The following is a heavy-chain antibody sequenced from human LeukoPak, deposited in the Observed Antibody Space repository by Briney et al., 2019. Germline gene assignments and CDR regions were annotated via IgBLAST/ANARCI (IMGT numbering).Heavy chain of an antibody. D-gene: IGHD1-1*01. CDR1: GGPISSGGYS. V-gene: IGHV4-30-2*01. J-gene: IGHJ6*02. CDR3: ARDSGTGMDV. CDR2: IYHSGST. Sequence: SETLSLTCAVSGGPISSGGYSWSWIRQPPGKGLEWIGYIYHSGSTYYNPSLKSRVTISVDRSKNQFSLKLSSVTAADTAVYYCARDSGTGMDVWGQGTTVTVSS.